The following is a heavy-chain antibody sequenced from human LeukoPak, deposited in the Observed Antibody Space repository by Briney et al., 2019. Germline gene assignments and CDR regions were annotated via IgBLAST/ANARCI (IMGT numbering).Heavy chain of an antibody. CDR3: ARSGYYDILTDLLYFDY. J-gene: IGHJ4*02. V-gene: IGHV4-61*02. CDR1: GGSISSGSYY. D-gene: IGHD3-9*01. CDR2: IYTSGST. Sequence: SQTLSLTCTVSGGSISSGSYYWSWIRQPAGKGLEWIVRIYTSGSTNYNPSLKSRVTISVDTSKNQFSLKLSSVTAADTAVYYCARSGYYDILTDLLYFDYWGQGTLVTVSS.